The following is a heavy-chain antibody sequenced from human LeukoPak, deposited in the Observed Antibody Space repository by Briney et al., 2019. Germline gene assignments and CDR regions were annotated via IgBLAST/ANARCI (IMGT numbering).Heavy chain of an antibody. CDR1: GDSISSGVYY. CDR2: IYYSGIT. D-gene: IGHD2-15*01. V-gene: IGHV4-31*03. CDR3: ARDPRGYGMDV. Sequence: NPSETLSLTCTVSGDSISSGVYYWSWIRQDPGKGLEWIGYIYYSGITYYNPSLKSRVTISLDTSRNQFSLRLNSVTAADTAVYYCARDPRGYGMDVWGQGTTVTVSS. J-gene: IGHJ6*02.